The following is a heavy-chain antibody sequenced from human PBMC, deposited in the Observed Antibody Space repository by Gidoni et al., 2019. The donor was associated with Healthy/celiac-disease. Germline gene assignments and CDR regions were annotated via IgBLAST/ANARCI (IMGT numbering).Heavy chain of an antibody. Sequence: EVQLVESGGGLVQPGGSLRLSCAASGFTFSSYWMSWVRQAPGKGLEWVANIKQDGSEKYYVDSVKGRFTISRDNAKNSLYLQMNSLRAEDTAVYYCASYLTLYAFDIWGQGTMVTVSS. CDR2: IKQDGSEK. V-gene: IGHV3-7*01. CDR3: ASYLTLYAFDI. CDR1: GFTFSSYW. J-gene: IGHJ3*02.